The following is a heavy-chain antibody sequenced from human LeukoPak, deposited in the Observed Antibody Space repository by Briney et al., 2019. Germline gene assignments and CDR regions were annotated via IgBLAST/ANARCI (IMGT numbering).Heavy chain of an antibody. Sequence: PGGSLRLSCTASGFSFSNYAMSWVRQAPGKGLEWVSAISGSGGSAYYADSVKGRFTISRDNSKNTLYLQMNSLRAEDTAVYYCAKDFVVVVTAIFDYWGQGTLVTVSS. CDR1: GFSFSNYA. J-gene: IGHJ4*02. V-gene: IGHV3-23*01. CDR3: AKDFVVVVTAIFDY. CDR2: ISGSGGSA. D-gene: IGHD2-21*02.